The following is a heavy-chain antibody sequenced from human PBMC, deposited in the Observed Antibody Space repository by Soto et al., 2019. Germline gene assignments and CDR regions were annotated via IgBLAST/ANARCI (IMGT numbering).Heavy chain of an antibody. J-gene: IGHJ1*01. D-gene: IGHD3-22*01. Sequence: QLQLQESGSRLVKPSQTLSLTCAVSGGTISRGDFSWSWIRQPPGKDLEWIGTIYESGSTYHNESLRGRVTLSAVRSKNEVSLTWRSVTAADSAIFYGAKIFYDGRGFSLALHLWGRGNQVAASS. V-gene: IGHV4-30-2*01. CDR3: AKIFYDGRGFSLALHL. CDR1: GGTISRGDFS. CDR2: IYESGST.